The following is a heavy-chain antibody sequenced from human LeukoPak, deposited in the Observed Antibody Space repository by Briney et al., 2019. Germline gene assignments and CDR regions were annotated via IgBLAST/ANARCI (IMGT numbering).Heavy chain of an antibody. D-gene: IGHD1-26*01. J-gene: IGHJ4*02. Sequence: GGSLRLSCAASGFTFSSYSMNWVRQAPGKGLEWVSHITASGTAMFYADSVKGRFTISRDNAKNSLYLQMNSLRDEDTAVYYCASSGSYRLDYWGQGTLVTVSS. CDR1: GFTFSSYS. V-gene: IGHV3-48*02. CDR2: ITASGTAM. CDR3: ASSGSYRLDY.